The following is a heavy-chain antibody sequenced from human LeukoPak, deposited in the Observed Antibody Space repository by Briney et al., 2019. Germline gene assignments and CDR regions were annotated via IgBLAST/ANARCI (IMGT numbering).Heavy chain of an antibody. CDR3: ARDEGYSYRNWFDP. J-gene: IGHJ5*02. CDR2: ISYDGSNK. CDR1: GFTFSSYA. V-gene: IGHV3-30-3*01. Sequence: GRSLRLSCAASGFTFSSYAMHWVRQAPGKGLEWVAVISYDGSNKYYADSVKGRFTISRDNPKNTLYLQMNSLRAEDAAVYYCARDEGYSYRNWFDPWGQGTLVTVSS. D-gene: IGHD5-18*01.